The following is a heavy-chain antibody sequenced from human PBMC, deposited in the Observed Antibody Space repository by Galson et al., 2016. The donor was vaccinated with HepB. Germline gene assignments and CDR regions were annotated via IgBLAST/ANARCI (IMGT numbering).Heavy chain of an antibody. Sequence: SLRLSCAASGFTFSDCWMAWVRQTPGKGLEWVVSINQDGSERSYVDSVKGRFTVSRDNARNSVYLQMNSLRAEDTAVYYCARDRCVGDTIGYYNIDYWGQGTL. D-gene: IGHD3-9*01. CDR3: ARDRCVGDTIGYYNIDY. V-gene: IGHV3-7*01. J-gene: IGHJ4*02. CDR2: INQDGSER. CDR1: GFTFSDCW.